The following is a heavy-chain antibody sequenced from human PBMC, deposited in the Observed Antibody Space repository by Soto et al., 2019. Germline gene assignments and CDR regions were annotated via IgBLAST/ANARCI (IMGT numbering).Heavy chain of an antibody. CDR2: IYHSGST. CDR1: GGSISSNNW. Sequence: TSETLSLTCAVSGGSISSNNWWSWVRQPPGKGLEWIGEIYHSGSTNYNPSLKSRVTISVDTSKNQFSLKLSSVTAADTAVYYCARVSWFGELLPHYFDYWGQGTLVTVSS. CDR3: ARVSWFGELLPHYFDY. V-gene: IGHV4-4*02. D-gene: IGHD3-10*01. J-gene: IGHJ4*02.